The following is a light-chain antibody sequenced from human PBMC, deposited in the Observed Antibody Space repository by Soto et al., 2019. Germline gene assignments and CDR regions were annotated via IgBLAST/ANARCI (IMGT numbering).Light chain of an antibody. CDR3: CSYAGFTTYV. CDR1: SNDIDVYDL. Sequence: QSVLTQPASVSGSPGQSITISCTGSSNDIDVYDLVSWYRQHPGKAPRLVIYGVNKRPSGVSDRFSASKSGKTASLTISGLQAEDEADYYCCSYAGFTTYVFGSGTKVTVL. J-gene: IGLJ1*01. CDR2: GVN. V-gene: IGLV2-23*02.